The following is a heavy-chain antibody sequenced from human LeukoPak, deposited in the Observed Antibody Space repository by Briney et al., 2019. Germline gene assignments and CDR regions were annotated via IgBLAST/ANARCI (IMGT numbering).Heavy chain of an antibody. J-gene: IGHJ6*03. Sequence: PGGSLRLSCAASGFTFSSYAMSWVRQAPGKGLEWVSAISGSGGSTYYADSVEGRFTISRDNSKNTLYLQMNSLRAEDTAVYYCAKGTGYSPIMDVWGKGTTVTVSS. CDR2: ISGSGGST. CDR1: GFTFSSYA. CDR3: AKGTGYSPIMDV. V-gene: IGHV3-23*01. D-gene: IGHD3-22*01.